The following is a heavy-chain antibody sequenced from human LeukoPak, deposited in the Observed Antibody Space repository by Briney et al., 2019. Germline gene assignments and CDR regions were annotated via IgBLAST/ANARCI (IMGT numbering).Heavy chain of an antibody. V-gene: IGHV3-11*04. D-gene: IGHD3-3*01. J-gene: IGHJ4*02. CDR1: GFSFSDYY. Sequence: GGSLRLSCAASGFSFSDYYMSWLRQAPGKGLEWVSYISCSGSTIYYADSVKGRFTISRDNAKNSLYLQMNSLRAEDTAVYYCARSFSVLRFLEWLFNYWGQGTLVTVSS. CDR3: ARSFSVLRFLEWLFNY. CDR2: ISCSGSTI.